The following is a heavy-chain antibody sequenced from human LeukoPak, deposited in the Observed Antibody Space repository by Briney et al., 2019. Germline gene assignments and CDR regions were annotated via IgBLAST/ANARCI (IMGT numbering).Heavy chain of an antibody. CDR1: GLTFSDAW. Sequence: GESLRLSCVLSGLTFSDAWMSWVRQAPGKGLEWVGRIRNGRITDYAAPVQGRFSISRDNSKNTFYLQMNSLRTEDTGMYFCTWMATISTVDYWGQGTLVTVSS. CDR2: IRNGRIT. V-gene: IGHV3-15*01. J-gene: IGHJ4*02. D-gene: IGHD5-12*01. CDR3: TWMATISTVDY.